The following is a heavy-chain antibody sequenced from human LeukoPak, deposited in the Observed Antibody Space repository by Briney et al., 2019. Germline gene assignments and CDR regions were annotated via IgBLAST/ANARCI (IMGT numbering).Heavy chain of an antibody. Sequence: SETLSLTCAVYGGSFSGYYWSWIRQPPGKGLEWIGEINHSGSTNYNPSLKSRVTISVDTSKNQFPLKLSSVTAADTAVYYCARVHSYYDYVWGSYPFDYWGQGTLVTVSS. CDR2: INHSGST. J-gene: IGHJ4*02. D-gene: IGHD3-16*02. V-gene: IGHV4-34*01. CDR1: GGSFSGYY. CDR3: ARVHSYYDYVWGSYPFDY.